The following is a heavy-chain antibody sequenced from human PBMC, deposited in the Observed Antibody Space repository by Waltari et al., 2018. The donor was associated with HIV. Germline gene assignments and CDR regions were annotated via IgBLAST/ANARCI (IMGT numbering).Heavy chain of an antibody. Sequence: QVQLVQSGAEVKKPGASVKVSCKASGYTFTSYAMHWVRQAPGQRLEWMGWINAGNGNTKYSQKFQGRVTITRDTSASTAYMELSSLRSEDTAVYYCARDYDILTGYRRYYYYGMDVWGQGP. CDR1: GYTFTSYA. D-gene: IGHD3-9*01. V-gene: IGHV1-3*01. J-gene: IGHJ6*02. CDR3: ARDYDILTGYRRYYYYGMDV. CDR2: INAGNGNT.